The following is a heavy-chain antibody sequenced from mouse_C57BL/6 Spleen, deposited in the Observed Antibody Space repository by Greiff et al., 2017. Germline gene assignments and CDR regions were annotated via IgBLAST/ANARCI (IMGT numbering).Heavy chain of an antibody. D-gene: IGHD1-1*01. Sequence: QVQLQQSGPELVKPGASVKISCKASGYAFSSSWMNWVKQRPGKGLEWIGRIYPGDGDTNYNGKFKGKATLTADKSSSTAYMQLSSLTSEDSAVYFCASYYGSSYRYAMDYWGQGTSVTVSS. CDR3: ASYYGSSYRYAMDY. CDR2: IYPGDGDT. V-gene: IGHV1-82*01. CDR1: GYAFSSSW. J-gene: IGHJ4*01.